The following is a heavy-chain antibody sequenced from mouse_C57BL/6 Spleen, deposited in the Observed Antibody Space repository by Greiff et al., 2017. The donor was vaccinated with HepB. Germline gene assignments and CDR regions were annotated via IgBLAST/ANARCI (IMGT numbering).Heavy chain of an antibody. CDR1: GYTFTSYW. V-gene: IGHV1-69*01. J-gene: IGHJ4*01. Sequence: QVQLQQPGAELVMPGASVKLSCKASGYTFTSYWMHWVKQRPGQGLEWIGEIDPSDSYTNYNQKFKGKSTLTVDKSSSTAYMQLSSLTSEDSAVYYCARGGPPPHDYAMDDWGQGTSVTVSS. CDR3: ARGGPPPHDYAMDD. CDR2: IDPSDSYT.